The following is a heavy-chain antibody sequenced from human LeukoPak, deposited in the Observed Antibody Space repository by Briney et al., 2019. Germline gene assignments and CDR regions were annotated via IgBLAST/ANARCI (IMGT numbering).Heavy chain of an antibody. D-gene: IGHD3-9*01. J-gene: IGHJ4*02. CDR2: IVGTGGST. CDR3: AKWGDYDILTGYYDSDY. CDR1: GFTFSNYA. Sequence: GAPLRLSCAASGFTFSNYAMSWVRQAPGKGLEWVSAIVGTGGSTYYADSVKGRFTISRDNSKNTLYLQMNSLRAEDTAVYYCAKWGDYDILTGYYDSDYWGQGTLVTVSS. V-gene: IGHV3-23*01.